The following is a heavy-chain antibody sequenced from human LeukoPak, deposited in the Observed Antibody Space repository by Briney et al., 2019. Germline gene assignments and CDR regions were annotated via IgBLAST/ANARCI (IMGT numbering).Heavy chain of an antibody. CDR2: IGTSGNTI. CDR3: ARDQWLDY. Sequence: GGSLRLSCAASGFTFSGYIMNWVRQAPGKGLEWVSVIGTSGNTIYYADSVKGRFTVSRDNAKNSLYLQMNSLRAEDTAVYYCARDQWLDYWGRGTLVTVSS. V-gene: IGHV3-48*01. D-gene: IGHD6-19*01. J-gene: IGHJ4*02. CDR1: GFTFSGYI.